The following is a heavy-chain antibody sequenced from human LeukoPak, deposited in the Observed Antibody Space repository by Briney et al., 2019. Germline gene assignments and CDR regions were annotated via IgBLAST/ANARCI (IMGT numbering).Heavy chain of an antibody. J-gene: IGHJ6*03. CDR1: GYSISSGYY. CDR3: ARMVATTTLAYYDMVV. CDR2: IYHSGST. Sequence: SETLSLTCTVSGYSISSGYYWCWIRQPPGKGLEWTGSIYHSGSTYYNPSLKSRVTISVDTSKNQFSLKLSSVTAADTAVYYCARMVATTTLAYYDMVVWGKGTTATVSS. V-gene: IGHV4-38-2*02. D-gene: IGHD5-12*01.